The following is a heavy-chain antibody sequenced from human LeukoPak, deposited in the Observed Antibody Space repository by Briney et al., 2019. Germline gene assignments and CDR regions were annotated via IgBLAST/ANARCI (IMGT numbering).Heavy chain of an antibody. J-gene: IGHJ4*02. CDR1: GFTFSSYG. Sequence: GGSLRLSCAASGFTFSSYGMHWVRQAPGKGLEWVAVIWYDGSNKYYADSVKGRFTISRDNSKSTLFLQMNSLRVEDTAIYYCAKRTDNWNIGGPFDYWGQGTLVTVSS. CDR2: IWYDGSNK. V-gene: IGHV3-33*06. CDR3: AKRTDNWNIGGPFDY. D-gene: IGHD1/OR15-1a*01.